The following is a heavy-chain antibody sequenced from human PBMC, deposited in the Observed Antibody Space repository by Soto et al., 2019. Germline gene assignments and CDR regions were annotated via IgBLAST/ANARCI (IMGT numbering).Heavy chain of an antibody. Sequence: GASVKVSCKTSGGTFSSYAISWVRQAPGQGLEWMGGIIPIFGTANYAQKFQGRVTITADESTSTAYMEVSSLRSEDTAVYYCARAWGANSYYYGMDVWGQGTTVTVSS. CDR3: ARAWGANSYYYGMDV. V-gene: IGHV1-69*13. J-gene: IGHJ6*02. CDR1: GGTFSSYA. CDR2: IIPIFGTA. D-gene: IGHD7-27*01.